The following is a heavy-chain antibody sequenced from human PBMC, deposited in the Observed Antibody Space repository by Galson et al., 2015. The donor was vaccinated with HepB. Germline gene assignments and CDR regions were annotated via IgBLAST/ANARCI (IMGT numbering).Heavy chain of an antibody. CDR3: TRAYCSGSTCYRRDDAFDI. J-gene: IGHJ3*02. Sequence: SLRLSCAASGFTFDDYAVYWFRQAPGKGLEWVSFIRSKAFGGTTEYAASVKGRFSFSRDDSKGIAYLQMNSLKTEDTAVYYCTRAYCSGSTCYRRDDAFDIWGQGTLVTVSS. CDR2: IRSKAFGGTT. D-gene: IGHD2-15*01. CDR1: GFTFDDYA. V-gene: IGHV3-49*03.